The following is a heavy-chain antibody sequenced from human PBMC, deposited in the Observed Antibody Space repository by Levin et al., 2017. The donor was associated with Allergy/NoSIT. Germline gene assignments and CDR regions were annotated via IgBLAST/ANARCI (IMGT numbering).Heavy chain of an antibody. CDR1: GFTFDDYV. D-gene: IGHD1-14*01. CDR3: TRTGIVRETLRRVAWFDP. Sequence: GESLKISCAASGFTFDDYVMHWVRQAPGKGLEWISAINWDGVNTAYADSVRCRFTLFRDNAKNSLDLQMDSLRIEDTAFYYCTRTGIVRETLRRVAWFDPWGQGTLVIVSS. V-gene: IGHV3-20*04. J-gene: IGHJ5*02. CDR2: INWDGVNT.